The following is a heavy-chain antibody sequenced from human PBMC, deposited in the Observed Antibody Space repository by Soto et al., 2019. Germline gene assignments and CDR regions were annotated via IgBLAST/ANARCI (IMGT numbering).Heavy chain of an antibody. D-gene: IGHD3-10*01. J-gene: IGHJ6*02. CDR1: GGSISSYY. V-gene: IGHV4-4*07. CDR2: IYTSGST. Sequence: QVQLQESGPGLVKPSETLSLTCTVSGGSISSYYWSWIRQPAGKGLEWIGRIYTSGSTNYNPSLSGQATMSLDTSKTQFSRKRSLVTAAEPAVYYCARDRGGSGGYPLVGYYNYGRYVWGQGTTVTVSS. CDR3: ARDRGGSGGYPLVGYYNYGRYV.